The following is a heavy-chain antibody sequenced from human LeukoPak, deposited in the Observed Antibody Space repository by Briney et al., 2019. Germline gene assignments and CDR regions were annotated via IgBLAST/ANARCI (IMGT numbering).Heavy chain of an antibody. CDR1: GYTFISYQ. D-gene: IGHD3-16*02. Sequence: ASVKVSCKASGYTFISYQMHWVRQAPGQGLEWMGIINPTGGSTSHAQKFQGRVTMTRDTSTSTVYMELSSLRSEDTAVYYCARESGLDYVWGSYRYYYFDYWGQGTLVTVSS. V-gene: IGHV1-46*01. CDR3: ARESGLDYVWGSYRYYYFDY. CDR2: INPTGGST. J-gene: IGHJ4*02.